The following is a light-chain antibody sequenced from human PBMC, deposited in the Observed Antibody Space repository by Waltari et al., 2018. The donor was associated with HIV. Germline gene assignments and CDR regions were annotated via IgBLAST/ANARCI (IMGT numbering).Light chain of an antibody. CDR1: QSVNSN. Sequence: EIVMTQSPATLSVSPGERATLSCRASQSVNSNLAWYQQKPGQAPRLLIYGASTRATGIPARFSDSGSGTEFTLTISSLQSEDFAVYYCQQYKNWAPGRTFGQGTKVEIK. CDR3: QQYKNWAPGRT. V-gene: IGKV3-15*01. CDR2: GAS. J-gene: IGKJ1*01.